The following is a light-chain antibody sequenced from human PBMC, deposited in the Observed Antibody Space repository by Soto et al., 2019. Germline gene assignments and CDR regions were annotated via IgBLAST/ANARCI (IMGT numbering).Light chain of an antibody. J-gene: IGKJ1*01. CDR3: QHSYNYPWT. CDR2: AAS. Sequence: AVLLTQSPSSFSASTGDRATITCRASQDIHNYLAWYQQVPGKAPKLLLYAASILQTVVPSRFRGRVSGTDFTITIEGLQSEDFDTYFCQHSYNYPWTFGQGTTVE. V-gene: IGKV1-8*01. CDR1: QDIHNY.